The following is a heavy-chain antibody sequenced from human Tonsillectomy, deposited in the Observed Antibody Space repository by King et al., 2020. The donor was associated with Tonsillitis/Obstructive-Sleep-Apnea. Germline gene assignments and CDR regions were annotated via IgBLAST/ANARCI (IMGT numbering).Heavy chain of an antibody. CDR2: ISSSSSTI. J-gene: IGHJ6*03. D-gene: IGHD3-16*01. CDR1: GFTFSSYS. V-gene: IGHV3-48*02. CDR3: AWDIGGNGGYYYYYMDV. Sequence: VQLVESGGGLVQPGGSLRLSCAASGFTFSSYSMNWVRQAPGKGLEWVSYISSSSSTIYYADSVKGRFTISRDNAKNSLYLQMNSLRDEDTAVYYCAWDIGGNGGYYYYYMDVWGKGTTVTVSS.